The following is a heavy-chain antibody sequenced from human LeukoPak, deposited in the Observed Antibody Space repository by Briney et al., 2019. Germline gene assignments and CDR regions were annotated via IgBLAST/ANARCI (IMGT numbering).Heavy chain of an antibody. D-gene: IGHD6-6*01. Sequence: SETLSLTCSVSGGSISGYYWSWMRQPPGKGLEWIGYIYYSGSTKYNPSLKSRVTISVDTSKNQFSLKLSSVTAADTAVYHCAKQSGSSPYYFDYWGQGTLVTVSS. CDR3: AKQSGSSPYYFDY. CDR2: IYYSGST. J-gene: IGHJ4*02. CDR1: GGSISGYY. V-gene: IGHV4-59*08.